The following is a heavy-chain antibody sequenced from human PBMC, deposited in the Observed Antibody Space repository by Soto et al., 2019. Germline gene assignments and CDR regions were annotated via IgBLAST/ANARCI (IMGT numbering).Heavy chain of an antibody. J-gene: IGHJ4*02. D-gene: IGHD1-26*01. V-gene: IGHV3-30*18. CDR2: ISYDGSNK. CDR3: AKDPEVGSHLGYFDY. CDR1: GFTFSSYG. Sequence: GGSLRLSCAASGFTFSSYGMHWVRQAPGKGLEWVAVISYDGSNKYYADSVKGRFTISRDNSKNTLYLQMNSLRAEDTAVYYCAKDPEVGSHLGYFDYWGQGTLVTVSS.